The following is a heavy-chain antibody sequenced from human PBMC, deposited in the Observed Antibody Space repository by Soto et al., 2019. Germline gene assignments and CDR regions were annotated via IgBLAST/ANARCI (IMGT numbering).Heavy chain of an antibody. CDR2: MNPDGTFA. CDR3: EKDYSSVPDY. J-gene: IGHJ4*02. Sequence: GGSLTLSFAASGFLFGGHWMYLVRQAPGKVLVWVSRMNPDGTFASYADSVKGRFFTSRDNAKNTLYLQMKSIRDEDTAVYYCEKDYSSVPDYWGQGTLVTVSS. CDR1: GFLFGGHW. V-gene: IGHV3-74*01. D-gene: IGHD3-10*01.